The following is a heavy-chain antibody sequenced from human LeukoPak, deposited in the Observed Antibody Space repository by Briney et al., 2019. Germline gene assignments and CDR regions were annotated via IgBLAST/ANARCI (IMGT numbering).Heavy chain of an antibody. CDR2: IYYSGST. Sequence: SETLSLTCTVSGGSISSSSYYWGWIRQPPGKGLEWIGGIYYSGSTYYNPSLKSRVTISVDTSKNQFSLKLSSVTAADTAVYYCAKFYGSGSYFDYWGQGTLVTVSS. D-gene: IGHD3-10*01. CDR3: AKFYGSGSYFDY. CDR1: GGSISSSSYY. J-gene: IGHJ4*02. V-gene: IGHV4-39*07.